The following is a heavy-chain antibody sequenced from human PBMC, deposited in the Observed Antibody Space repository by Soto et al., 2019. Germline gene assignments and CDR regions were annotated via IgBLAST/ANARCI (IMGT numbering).Heavy chain of an antibody. D-gene: IGHD5-18*01. CDR2: IYYSGST. CDR3: ARDTYPRGYSYGSLDY. J-gene: IGHJ4*02. CDR1: GGSISSGGYY. Sequence: SETLSLTCTVSGGSISSGGYYWSWIRQHPGKGLEWIGYIYYSGSTYYNLSLKSRVTISVDTSKNQFSLKLSSVTAADTAVYYCARDTYPRGYSYGSLDYWGQGTLVTVSS. V-gene: IGHV4-31*03.